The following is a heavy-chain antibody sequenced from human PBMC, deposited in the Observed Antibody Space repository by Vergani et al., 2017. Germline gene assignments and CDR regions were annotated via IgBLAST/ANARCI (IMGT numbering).Heavy chain of an antibody. D-gene: IGHD5-24*01. CDR1: GFTFSSHA. CDR3: GGGTDNYN. J-gene: IGHJ4*02. Sequence: EVQLLQSEGAVVQPGGSLRLSCVASGFTFSSHAMSWVRQGHGQGLEWVSSIKNTGDSTYYAASVKGRFTISRDNSKNTLDLQMNSLTVEDTAVYYCGGGTDNYNWGQETLVTVSS. CDR2: IKNTGDST. V-gene: IGHV3-23*01.